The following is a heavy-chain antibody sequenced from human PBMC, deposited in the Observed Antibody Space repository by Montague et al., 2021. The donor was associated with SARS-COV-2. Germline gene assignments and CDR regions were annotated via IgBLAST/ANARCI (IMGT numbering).Heavy chain of an antibody. CDR1: GFSLSTSGMC. CDR2: IDWDDDK. Sequence: PALVKPTQTLTLTCTFSGFSLSTSGMCVSWIRQPPGKALEWLARIDWDDDKYYSTSLKTRLTISKDTSKNQVVLTMTNMDPVDTATYYCARTYYAILTCRASGMDSGGQGTTVTASS. CDR3: ARTYYAILTCRASGMDS. D-gene: IGHD3-9*01. J-gene: IGHJ6*02. V-gene: IGHV2-70*11.